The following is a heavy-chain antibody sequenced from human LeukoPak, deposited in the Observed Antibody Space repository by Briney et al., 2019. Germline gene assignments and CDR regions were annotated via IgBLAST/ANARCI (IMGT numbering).Heavy chain of an antibody. V-gene: IGHV1-2*02. CDR2: INPNSGGT. CDR1: GYTFTGYY. D-gene: IGHD2-15*01. CDR3: ARGDYCSGGSCYLALYY. Sequence: ASVSVSCKASGYTFTGYYMHWVRQAPGQGIEWMGWINPNSGGTNYAQKFQGRVTMTRDTSISTAYMELSRLRSDDTAVYYCARGDYCSGGSCYLALYYWGQGTLVTVSS. J-gene: IGHJ4*02.